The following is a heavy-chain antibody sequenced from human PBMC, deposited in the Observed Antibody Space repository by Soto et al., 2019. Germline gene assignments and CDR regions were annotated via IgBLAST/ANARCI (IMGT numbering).Heavy chain of an antibody. V-gene: IGHV4-34*01. D-gene: IGHD3-10*01. CDR1: GRSFSGYY. J-gene: IGHJ4*02. CDR2: INHSGST. CDR3: ARNRITIVRGVIHPGRYFDY. Sequence: SETLSLTCAVYGRSFSGYYWSWIRQPPGKGLEWIGEINHSGSTNYNPSLKSRVTISVDTSKNQFSLKLSSVTAADTAVYYCARNRITIVRGVIHPGRYFDYWGQGTLVTVSS.